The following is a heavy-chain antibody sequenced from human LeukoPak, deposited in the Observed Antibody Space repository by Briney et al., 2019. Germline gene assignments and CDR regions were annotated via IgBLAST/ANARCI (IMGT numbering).Heavy chain of an antibody. D-gene: IGHD3-3*02. CDR3: AGELASYYYYYGMDV. CDR2: ISYDGSNK. J-gene: IGHJ6*04. Sequence: PGRSLRLSCAASRFTFSSYAMHWVRQAPGKGLEWVAVISYDGSNKYYADSVKGRFTISRDNSKNTLYLQMNSLRAEDTAVYYCAGELASYYYYYGMDVWGKGTTVTVSS. CDR1: RFTFSSYA. V-gene: IGHV3-30*04.